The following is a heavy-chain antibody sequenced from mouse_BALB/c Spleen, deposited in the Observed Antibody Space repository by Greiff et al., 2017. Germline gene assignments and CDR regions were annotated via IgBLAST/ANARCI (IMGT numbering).Heavy chain of an antibody. Sequence: EVKLVESGGGLVQPGGSMKLSCVASGFTFSNYWMNWVRQSPEKGLEWVAEIRLKSNNYATHYAESVKGRFTISRDDSKSSVYLQMNNLRAEDTGIYYCTRREGNYPYAMDYWGQGTSVTVSS. CDR1: GFTFSNYW. CDR3: TRREGNYPYAMDY. D-gene: IGHD2-1*01. J-gene: IGHJ4*01. CDR2: IRLKSNNYAT. V-gene: IGHV6-6*02.